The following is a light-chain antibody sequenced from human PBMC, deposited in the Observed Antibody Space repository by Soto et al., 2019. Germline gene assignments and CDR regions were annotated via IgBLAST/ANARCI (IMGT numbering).Light chain of an antibody. V-gene: IGKV3-11*01. Sequence: VLTQSPATLSLSPGERATLSCRASQTVDTYVHWYQQKPGQAPRLLIYDAFFRAAGVPARFSRVGSGTDFTLTISSLDTEEFAFYYCQERKNWPLTFGGGTRVE. CDR1: QTVDTY. J-gene: IGKJ4*01. CDR2: DAF. CDR3: QERKNWPLT.